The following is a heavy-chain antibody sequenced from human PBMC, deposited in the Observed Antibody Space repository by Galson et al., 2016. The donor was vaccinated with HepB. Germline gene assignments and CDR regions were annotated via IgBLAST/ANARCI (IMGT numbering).Heavy chain of an antibody. CDR1: GFTFGTYW. V-gene: IGHV3-74*01. Sequence: SLRLSCAASGFTFGTYWMHWVRQVPGKGLLWVSHINNDETGSTYADSVKGRFTISRDNARNTLYLQMNSLRAEDSGVYYCVTDDPGLGIESWGQGTLVTVSS. CDR3: VTDDPGLGIES. D-gene: IGHD3-10*01. CDR2: INNDETGS. J-gene: IGHJ4*02.